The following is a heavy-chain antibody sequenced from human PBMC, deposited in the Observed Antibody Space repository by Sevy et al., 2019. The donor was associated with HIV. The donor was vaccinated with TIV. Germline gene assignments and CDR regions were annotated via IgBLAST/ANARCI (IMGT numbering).Heavy chain of an antibody. Sequence: GGSLRLSCAASAFTFSTYAMNWVRQAPGKGLEWVAVISYDGSHKYYADSMKGRFTISRDDSKSSLYLQMNTLRAEDTAVYYCARDAGYSVNWYPRFDPWGQGPLVTVSS. J-gene: IGHJ5*02. V-gene: IGHV3-30*03. CDR3: ARDAGYSVNWYPRFDP. CDR1: AFTFSTYA. CDR2: ISYDGSHK. D-gene: IGHD6-13*01.